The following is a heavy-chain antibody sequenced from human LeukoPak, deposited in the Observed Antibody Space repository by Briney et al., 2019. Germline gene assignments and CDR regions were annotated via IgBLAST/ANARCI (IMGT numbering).Heavy chain of an antibody. D-gene: IGHD6-13*01. J-gene: IGHJ4*02. CDR1: GDSVSSNSAA. CDR2: IYYRSKWYN. V-gene: IGHV6-1*01. CDR3: ARAEYSSSWYSDYFDY. Sequence: SQTLSLTCAISGDSVSSNSAAWNWIRQSPSRGLEWLGRIYYRSKWYNDYAVSVKSRITINPDTSKNQFSLQLNSVTPEDTAVYYCARAEYSSSWYSDYFDYWGQGTLVTVSS.